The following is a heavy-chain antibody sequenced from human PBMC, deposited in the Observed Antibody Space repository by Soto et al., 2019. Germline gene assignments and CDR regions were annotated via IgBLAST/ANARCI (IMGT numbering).Heavy chain of an antibody. Sequence: EVQLVESGGGLVQPGGSLRLSCATSGFTFSSYWMSWVRQAPGKGLAWVANIKQDGSEKYYVDSVKGRFTISRDNATNSLYLQMIRVRAEDTAVYYCAKTRGWLEFDYWGQGTPVTVSS. V-gene: IGHV3-7*01. CDR3: AKTRGWLEFDY. D-gene: IGHD5-12*01. CDR1: GFTFSSYW. CDR2: IKQDGSEK. J-gene: IGHJ4*02.